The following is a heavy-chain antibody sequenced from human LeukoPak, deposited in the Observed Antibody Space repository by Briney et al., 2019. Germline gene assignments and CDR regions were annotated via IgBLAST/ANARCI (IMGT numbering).Heavy chain of an antibody. Sequence: GGSLRLSCAASGFTFNSYAMSWVRQAPGKGLEWVSGISGSGGSTSYADSVKGRFTISRDNSKNTLYLQMNSLRAEDTAVYYCVKTLDIVVVVATPTYFDYWGQGTLVTVSS. CDR2: ISGSGGST. CDR1: GFTFNSYA. D-gene: IGHD2-15*01. CDR3: VKTLDIVVVVATPTYFDY. V-gene: IGHV3-23*01. J-gene: IGHJ4*02.